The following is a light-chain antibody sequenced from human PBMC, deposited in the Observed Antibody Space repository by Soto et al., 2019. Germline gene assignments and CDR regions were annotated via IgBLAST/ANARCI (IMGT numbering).Light chain of an antibody. J-gene: IGKJ2*01. Sequence: ENVLTQSPGTLSLTPGERATLSCRASQSVSSSHLAWYQQKPGQAPRLLMYGASSRATGIPDRFSASGSGTDFTLTISSLEPEDFAVYYCQQYVASPYTFGQGTKVDI. CDR3: QQYVASPYT. CDR1: QSVSSSH. CDR2: GAS. V-gene: IGKV3-20*01.